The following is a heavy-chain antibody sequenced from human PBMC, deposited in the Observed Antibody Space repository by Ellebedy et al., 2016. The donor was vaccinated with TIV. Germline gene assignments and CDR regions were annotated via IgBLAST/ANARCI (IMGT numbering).Heavy chain of an antibody. CDR3: ARRGSYGDYAVQINSWFDT. J-gene: IGHJ5*02. D-gene: IGHD4-17*01. Sequence: PGGSLRLSCAAFGFSFRSYWMSWVRQAPGKGLEWVANIYQDGGVQYYVDSVKGRFTISRDNADNSLFLQMNSLRVADTAVYYCARRGSYGDYAVQINSWFDTWGRGTLVAVSS. CDR2: IYQDGGVQ. V-gene: IGHV3-7*01. CDR1: GFSFRSYW.